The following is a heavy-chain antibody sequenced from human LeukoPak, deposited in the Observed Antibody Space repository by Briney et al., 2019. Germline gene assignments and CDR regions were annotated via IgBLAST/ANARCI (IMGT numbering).Heavy chain of an antibody. V-gene: IGHV3-21*01. CDR2: ISSSSSYI. J-gene: IGHJ4*02. Sequence: PWGSLRLSCAASGFTFSSYSMNWVRQAPGKGLEWVSSISSSSSYIYYADSVKGRFTISRDNAKNSLYLQMNSLRAEDTAVYYCARGAYSSGWYSFDYWGPGTLVTVSS. D-gene: IGHD6-19*01. CDR3: ARGAYSSGWYSFDY. CDR1: GFTFSSYS.